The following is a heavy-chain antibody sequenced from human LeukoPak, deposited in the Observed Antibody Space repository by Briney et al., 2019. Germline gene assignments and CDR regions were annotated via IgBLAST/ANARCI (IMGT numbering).Heavy chain of an antibody. CDR1: GFTVSNNY. V-gene: IGHV3-66*01. J-gene: IGHJ4*02. Sequence: GGSLRLSCAASGFTVSNNYMSWVRQAPGKGLVWVSSIYSGGSTYYTDSVKGRFTISRDNSKNTLYLQMNSLRAEDTAVYYCAGDLAGYNSFDYWGQGTLVTVSS. CDR3: AGDLAGYNSFDY. CDR2: IYSGGST. D-gene: IGHD5-24*01.